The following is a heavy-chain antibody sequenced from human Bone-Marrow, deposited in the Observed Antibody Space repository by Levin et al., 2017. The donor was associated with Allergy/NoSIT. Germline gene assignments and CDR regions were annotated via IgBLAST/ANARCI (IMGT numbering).Heavy chain of an antibody. V-gene: IGHV3-30*18. Sequence: QAGGSLRLSCAASGFTFSSYGMHWVRQAPGKGLEWVAVISYDGSNKYYADSVKGRFTISRDNSKNTLYLQMNSLRAEDTAVYYCAKDWVWTDTAMVQLSNWFDPWGQGTLVTVSS. CDR2: ISYDGSNK. J-gene: IGHJ5*02. CDR3: AKDWVWTDTAMVQLSNWFDP. CDR1: GFTFSSYG. D-gene: IGHD5-18*01.